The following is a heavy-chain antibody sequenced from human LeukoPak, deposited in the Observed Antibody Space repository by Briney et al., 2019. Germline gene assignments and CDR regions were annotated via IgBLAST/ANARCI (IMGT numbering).Heavy chain of an antibody. CDR2: INHSGYT. D-gene: IGHD4-17*01. CDR3: TRMTTGHDY. CDR1: GVSFKDYY. V-gene: IGHV4-34*01. Sequence: SETLSLTCAVSGVSFKDYYWSWVRQPPGKGLEWIGEINHSGYTNDSPSLKSRVTISIDTSRKQFSLNLRSVTVADTAVYYCTRMTTGHDYWGQGTLVTVSS. J-gene: IGHJ4*02.